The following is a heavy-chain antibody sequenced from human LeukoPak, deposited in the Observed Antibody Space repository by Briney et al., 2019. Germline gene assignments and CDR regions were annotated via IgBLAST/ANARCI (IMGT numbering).Heavy chain of an antibody. D-gene: IGHD3-3*01. J-gene: IGHJ6*03. V-gene: IGHV4-34*01. CDR1: GGSFSGYY. CDR2: INHSGST. Sequence: PSETLSLTCAVYGGSFSGYYWSWIRQPPGKGLEWIGEINHSGSTNYNPSLKSRVTISVDTSKNQFSLKLSSVTAADTAVYYCARKGITIFGVVTYVDVWGKGTTVTVSS. CDR3: ARKGITIFGVVTYVDV.